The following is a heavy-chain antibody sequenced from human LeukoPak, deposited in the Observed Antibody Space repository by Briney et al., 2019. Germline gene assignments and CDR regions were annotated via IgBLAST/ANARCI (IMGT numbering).Heavy chain of an antibody. J-gene: IGHJ4*02. CDR3: ATKQWLAPPPDS. CDR1: GFTFSKYW. Sequence: GGSLKLSCSASGFTFSKYWMLWDRQAPGKGLESVSRINTDGTVTTYADSVKGRFTVSRDNADNTMFLQMNSVRDEDTAVYYCATKQWLAPPPDSWGQGTPVTVSS. D-gene: IGHD6-19*01. V-gene: IGHV3-74*01. CDR2: INTDGTVT.